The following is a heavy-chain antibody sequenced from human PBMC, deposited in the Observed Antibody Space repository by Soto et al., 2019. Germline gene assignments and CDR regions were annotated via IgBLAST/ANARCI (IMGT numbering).Heavy chain of an antibody. J-gene: IGHJ6*02. V-gene: IGHV3-9*01. D-gene: IGHD6-19*01. Sequence: GGSLRLSCAASGFTFDDYAMHWVRQAPGKGLEWVSGISWNSGSIGYADSVKGRFTIYRDNAKNSLYLQMNSLRAEDTALYYCAKDIEQWLTPLQSMDVWGQGTTVTVSS. CDR1: GFTFDDYA. CDR2: ISWNSGSI. CDR3: AKDIEQWLTPLQSMDV.